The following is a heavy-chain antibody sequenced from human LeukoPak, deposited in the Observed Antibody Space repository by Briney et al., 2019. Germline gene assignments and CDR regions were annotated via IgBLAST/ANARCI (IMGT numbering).Heavy chain of an antibody. Sequence: ASVKVSCKASGYTFTGYYMRWVRQAPGQGLEWMGWINPNSGGTNYAQKFQGRVTMTRDTSISTAYMELSRLRSDDTAVYYCARDLDIVVVPADQYYYYYYGMDVWGQGTTVTVSS. CDR3: ARDLDIVVVPADQYYYYYYGMDV. J-gene: IGHJ6*02. CDR1: GYTFTGYY. D-gene: IGHD2-2*03. CDR2: INPNSGGT. V-gene: IGHV1-2*02.